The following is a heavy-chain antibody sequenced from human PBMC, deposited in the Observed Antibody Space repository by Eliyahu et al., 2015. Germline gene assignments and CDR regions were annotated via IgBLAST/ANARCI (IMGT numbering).Heavy chain of an antibody. D-gene: IGHD3-9*01. CDR3: ASLNYDILTGYDY. V-gene: IGHV4-39*01. J-gene: IGHJ4*02. CDR2: INYSRGT. Sequence: PGKGLEWIGSINYSRGTYYSPSLKSRVTISLDTPKNQFSLRLSSVTAADTAVYYCASLNYDILTGYDYWGQGTLVTASS.